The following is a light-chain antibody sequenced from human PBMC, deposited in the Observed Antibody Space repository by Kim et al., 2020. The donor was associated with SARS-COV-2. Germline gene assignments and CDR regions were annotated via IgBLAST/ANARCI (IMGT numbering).Light chain of an antibody. J-gene: IGKJ5*01. CDR1: QSVSNN. CDR3: QQYNNWPPFT. Sequence: ETVMTQSPATLSVSPGERATLSCRASQSVSNNLAWYQQKPGQAPRLLIYGASTSATGIPARFSGSGSGTEFTLTISSLQSEDFAVYYCQQYNNWPPFTFGQGTRLEIK. V-gene: IGKV3-15*01. CDR2: GAS.